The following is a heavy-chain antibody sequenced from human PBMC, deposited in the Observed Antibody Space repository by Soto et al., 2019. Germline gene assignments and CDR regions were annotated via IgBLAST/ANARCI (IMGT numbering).Heavy chain of an antibody. CDR3: AGSRGITTVTTSGC. V-gene: IGHV1-3*01. D-gene: IGHD4-17*01. CDR2: INAGNGNT. CDR1: GYTFTSYA. J-gene: IGHJ4*02. Sequence: ASVKVSCKASGYTFTSYAMHWVRQAPGQRLEWMGWINAGNGNTKYSQKFQGRVTITRDTSASTAYMELSSLRSEDTAVYYCAGSRGITTVTTSGCWGKGNMVTVSS.